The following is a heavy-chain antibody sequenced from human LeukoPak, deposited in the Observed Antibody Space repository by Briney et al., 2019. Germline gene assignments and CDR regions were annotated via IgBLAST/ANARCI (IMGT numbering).Heavy chain of an antibody. CDR1: GYTFTSYY. Sequence: ASVTVSCKASGYTFTSYYINWVRQPTGQGLEWMGWMHPNSGNTGYAHNFQGRVTMTRNTSISTAYMELSSLRSEDTAVYYCARGAHDYVWGSYPEAFDIWSQGTMVTVSS. J-gene: IGHJ3*02. V-gene: IGHV1-8*01. CDR3: ARGAHDYVWGSYPEAFDI. D-gene: IGHD3-16*02. CDR2: MHPNSGNT.